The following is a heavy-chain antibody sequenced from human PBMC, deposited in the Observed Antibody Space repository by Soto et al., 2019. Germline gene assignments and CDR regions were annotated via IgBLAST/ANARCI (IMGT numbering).Heavy chain of an antibody. CDR1: GFTFRTYW. CDR2: INQDGSEK. D-gene: IGHD6-13*01. Sequence: EVQLVESGGGLVQPGGSLRLSCAASGFTFRTYWLSWVRQVPGKGLEWVANINQDGSEKNYVGSVKGRFTISRDNAKTSLYLQMSTLRPEDTAPYYCARDGSTSWYSYNYHGMDVWGQGTTVTVSS. J-gene: IGHJ6*02. V-gene: IGHV3-7*05. CDR3: ARDGSTSWYSYNYHGMDV.